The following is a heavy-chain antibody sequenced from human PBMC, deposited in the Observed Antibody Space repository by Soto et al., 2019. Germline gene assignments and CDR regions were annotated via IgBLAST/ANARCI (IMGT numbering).Heavy chain of an antibody. CDR1: GYTFTSYD. V-gene: IGHV1-8*01. CDR3: ARGGAFGYSSGWFDP. Sequence: QVQLVQSGAEVKKPGASVKVSCKASGYTFTSYDINWPRQATGQGLEWMGWMNHNRGNTGYAQKFQGRVTMTRITSIITAYMELSSLRSEDTAVYYCARGGAFGYSSGWFDPWGQGSLVTVSS. D-gene: IGHD5-18*01. J-gene: IGHJ5*02. CDR2: MNHNRGNT.